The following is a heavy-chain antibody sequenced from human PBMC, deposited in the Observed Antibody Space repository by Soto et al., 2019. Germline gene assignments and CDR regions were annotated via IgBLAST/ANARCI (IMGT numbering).Heavy chain of an antibody. D-gene: IGHD3-22*01. CDR3: TRHVIHYYDSSGYYPRRSTYNWFDP. Sequence: GGSLRLSCAASGFTFSGSAMHWVRQASGKGLEWVGRIRSKANSYATAYAASVKGRFTISRDDSKNTAYLQMNSLKTEDTAVYYCTRHVIHYYDSSGYYPRRSTYNWFDPWGQGTLVTVSS. V-gene: IGHV3-73*01. CDR1: GFTFSGSA. J-gene: IGHJ5*02. CDR2: IRSKANSYAT.